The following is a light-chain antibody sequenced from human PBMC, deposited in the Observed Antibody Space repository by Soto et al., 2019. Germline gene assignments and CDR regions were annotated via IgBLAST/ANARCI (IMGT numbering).Light chain of an antibody. Sequence: EIVMTQSPATLSGSPGERATLSCRASQSVNSHLAWYHQRPGQAPRLLIYGASTRATGIPGRFSGSGSATEFTLTISSLQPEDFAVYYCQQYNDWPRTFGQGTKVEIK. CDR2: GAS. CDR1: QSVNSH. J-gene: IGKJ1*01. CDR3: QQYNDWPRT. V-gene: IGKV3-15*01.